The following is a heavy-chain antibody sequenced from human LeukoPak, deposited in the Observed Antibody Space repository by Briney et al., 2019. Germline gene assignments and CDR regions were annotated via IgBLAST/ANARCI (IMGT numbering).Heavy chain of an antibody. J-gene: IGHJ4*02. CDR2: FDPEDGET. D-gene: IGHD2-2*01. Sequence: ASVKVSCKVSGYTLTELSMHWVRQAPGKGLEWMGGFDPEDGETIYAQKFQGRVTMTEDTSTDTAYMELSSLGSEDTAVYYCAAVCSSTSCYFVPDYWGQGTLVTVSS. CDR1: GYTLTELS. V-gene: IGHV1-24*01. CDR3: AAVCSSTSCYFVPDY.